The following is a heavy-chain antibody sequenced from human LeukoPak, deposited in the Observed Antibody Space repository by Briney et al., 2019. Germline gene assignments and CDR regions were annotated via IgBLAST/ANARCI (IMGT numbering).Heavy chain of an antibody. D-gene: IGHD3/OR15-3a*01. J-gene: IGHJ4*02. CDR3: ARVHHLPAFWTGSYALFDN. CDR2: LYSNVIT. V-gene: IGHV4-4*09. Sequence: PSQTLSLTYPVSCGSISVYYWNSIRQHPGKGLEWILHLYSNVITNYNPSLKTRVTISLDSASNLFSLKLTSVTAADTAVYFCARVHHLPAFWTGSYALFDNWGQGTLVTVSS. CDR1: CGSISVYY.